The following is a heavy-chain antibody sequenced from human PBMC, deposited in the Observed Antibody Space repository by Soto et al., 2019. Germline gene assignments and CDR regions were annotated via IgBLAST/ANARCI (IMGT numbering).Heavy chain of an antibody. D-gene: IGHD3-22*01. CDR1: GYSFSSYG. CDR2: ISAYNGNT. CDR3: GRDNYDSSGYYKY. J-gene: IGHJ4*02. V-gene: IGHV1-18*01. Sequence: GASVKVSCKASGYSFSSYGVSWVRQAPGQRLEWMGWISAYNGNTNYAQEFQDRVTLTTDTSTSTAYTDLRSLSSDDTAIYYCGRDNYDSSGYYKYWGQGTLVPVSS.